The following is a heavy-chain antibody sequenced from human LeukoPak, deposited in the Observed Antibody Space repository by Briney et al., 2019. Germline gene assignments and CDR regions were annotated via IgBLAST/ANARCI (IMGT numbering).Heavy chain of an antibody. CDR3: AKLVGDSSGYYAAGDAFDI. V-gene: IGHV3-30*18. Sequence: GGSLRLSCAASGFTFSSYGMHWVRQAPGKGLEWVAVISYDGSNKYYADSVKGRFTISRDNSKNTLYLQMNSLRAEDTAVYYCAKLVGDSSGYYAAGDAFDIWGQGTMVTVSS. CDR1: GFTFSSYG. D-gene: IGHD3-22*01. CDR2: ISYDGSNK. J-gene: IGHJ3*02.